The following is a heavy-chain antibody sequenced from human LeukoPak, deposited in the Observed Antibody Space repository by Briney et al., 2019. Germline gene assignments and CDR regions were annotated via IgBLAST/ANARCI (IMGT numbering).Heavy chain of an antibody. CDR1: GYTFSSYY. V-gene: IGHV1-46*01. J-gene: IGHJ4*02. CDR3: ARGGDSSGYYYSDH. Sequence: ASVKVSCKASGYTFSSYYIYWVRQAPGQGLEWMGLISPSGDSTSYAQNFQGRVSMTKDPSTTTVYMELSSLRSEDTAVYYCARGGDSSGYYYSDHWGQGTLVTVSS. CDR2: ISPSGDST. D-gene: IGHD3-22*01.